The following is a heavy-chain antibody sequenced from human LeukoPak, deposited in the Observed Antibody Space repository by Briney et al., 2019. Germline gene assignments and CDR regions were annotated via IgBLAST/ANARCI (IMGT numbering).Heavy chain of an antibody. V-gene: IGHV3-30-3*01. J-gene: IGHJ4*02. CDR1: GFTFSSYA. Sequence: GSLRLSCAASGFTFSSYAMHWVRQAPGKGLGWVAVISYDGSNKYYADSVKGRFTISRDNSKNTLYLQMNSLRAEDTAVYYCARADSTVTTDFYYWGQGTLVTVSS. D-gene: IGHD4-17*01. CDR2: ISYDGSNK. CDR3: ARADSTVTTDFYY.